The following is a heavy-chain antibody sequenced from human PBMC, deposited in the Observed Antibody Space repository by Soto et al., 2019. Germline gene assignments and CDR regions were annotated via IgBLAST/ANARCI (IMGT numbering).Heavy chain of an antibody. D-gene: IGHD3-10*02. CDR2: IYHSGST. CDR3: ASVRGGYYYAMDV. V-gene: IGHV4-4*02. Sequence: QEQLQESGPGLVKPSGTLSLTCAVSGGSISSSNWWSWVRQPPGNGLEWIGEIYHSGSTNYNPSPKSRVTISVDKSKNQFSLKLSSVTAADTAVYYCASVRGGYYYAMDVWGQGTTVTVSS. CDR1: GGSISSSNW. J-gene: IGHJ6*02.